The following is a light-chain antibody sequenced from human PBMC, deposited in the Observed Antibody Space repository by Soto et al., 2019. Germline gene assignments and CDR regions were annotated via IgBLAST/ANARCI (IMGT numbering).Light chain of an antibody. Sequence: QSVLTQPRPVSGSPGQSVTLSCTGTSSDVGGYIYVSWYQQHPGKAPKLMMFDVSKRPSGVPDRFSGSKSDNTASLTISGLQTEDEADYFCCSYAGNYTYVFGTGTKVTVL. CDR1: SSDVGGYIY. CDR3: CSYAGNYTYV. V-gene: IGLV2-11*01. CDR2: DVS. J-gene: IGLJ1*01.